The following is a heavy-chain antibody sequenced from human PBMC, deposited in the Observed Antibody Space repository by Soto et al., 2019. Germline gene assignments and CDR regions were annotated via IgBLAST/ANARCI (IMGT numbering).Heavy chain of an antibody. CDR1: GLTFSSYA. J-gene: IGHJ4*02. D-gene: IGHD2-15*01. CDR2: ISGSGGNT. V-gene: IGHV3-23*01. Sequence: EVLLLESGGGLVQPGGSLRLSCAASGLTFSSYAMSWVRQAPGKGLEWVSVISGSGGNTYYADSVRGRFTISRDNSKNTLYLQMNSLRAEDTAVYYCATNRGVVVATPVDFWGQGTLVTVSS. CDR3: ATNRGVVVATPVDF.